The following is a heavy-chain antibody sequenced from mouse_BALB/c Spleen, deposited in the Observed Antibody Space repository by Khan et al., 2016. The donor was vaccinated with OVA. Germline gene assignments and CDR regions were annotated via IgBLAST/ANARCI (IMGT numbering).Heavy chain of an antibody. J-gene: IGHJ1*01. Sequence: VQLKQSGPGLVAPSQSLSITCTVSGFSLTSYSVHWVRQPPGKGLEWLGVIWADGGTNYNSALMSRLSITKDNSKSQVFLKMNSLPTDDTAIYYGAKRDDGYPEWYFDVWGAGTAVTVSS. D-gene: IGHD2-3*01. V-gene: IGHV2-9*02. CDR1: GFSLTSYS. CDR3: AKRDDGYPEWYFDV. CDR2: IWADGGT.